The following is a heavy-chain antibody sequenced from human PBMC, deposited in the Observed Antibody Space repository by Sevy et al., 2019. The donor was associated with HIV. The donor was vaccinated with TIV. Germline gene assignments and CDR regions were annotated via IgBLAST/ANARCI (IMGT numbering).Heavy chain of an antibody. CDR3: AQGQSLYSSYFDY. D-gene: IGHD4-4*01. J-gene: IGHJ4*02. CDR1: GFTFDDYA. V-gene: IGHV3-9*01. CDR2: ISWNSGSI. Sequence: GGCLRLSCAASGFTFDDYAMHWVRQAPGKGLEWVSGISWNSGSIGYADSVKGRFTISRDNAKNSLYLQMNSLRAEDTDSYYCAQGQSLYSSYFDYWGQGTLVTVSS.